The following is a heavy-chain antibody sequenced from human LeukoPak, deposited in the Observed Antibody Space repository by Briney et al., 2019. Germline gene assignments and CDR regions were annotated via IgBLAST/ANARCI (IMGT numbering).Heavy chain of an antibody. J-gene: IGHJ4*02. Sequence: GESLKISCKGSGYSFTSYWIGWVRQMPGKGLEWMGIIYPGDSDTTYSPSFQGQVTISVDNFINTAYLQWSSLKASDTAMYYCARGEGVCSGGSCYQSDFWGQGTLVTVSS. CDR2: IYPGDSDT. D-gene: IGHD2-15*01. CDR1: GYSFTSYW. V-gene: IGHV5-51*01. CDR3: ARGEGVCSGGSCYQSDF.